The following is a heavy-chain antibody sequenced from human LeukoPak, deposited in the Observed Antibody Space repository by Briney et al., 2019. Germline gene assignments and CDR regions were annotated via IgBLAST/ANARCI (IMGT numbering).Heavy chain of an antibody. CDR1: GFTFSSYA. V-gene: IGHV3-64*01. D-gene: IGHD4-23*01. Sequence: AGGSLRLSCAASGFTFSSYAMHWVRQAPGKGLEYVSAISSNGGSTYYANSVKGRFTISRDNSKNTLYLQMGSLRDEDMAVYYCARDPSFYGGNPSQYFDYWGQGTLVTVSS. CDR3: ARDPSFYGGNPSQYFDY. CDR2: ISSNGGST. J-gene: IGHJ4*02.